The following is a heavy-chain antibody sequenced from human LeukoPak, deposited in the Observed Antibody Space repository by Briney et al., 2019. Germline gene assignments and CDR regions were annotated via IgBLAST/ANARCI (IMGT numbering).Heavy chain of an antibody. CDR2: IYYSGST. CDR3: AREPGSSSEYYYYYYGMDV. Sequence: SETLSLTCTVSGGSISSYYWSWIRQPPGKGLEWIGYIYYSGSTNYNPSLKSRVTISVDTSKNQFSLKLSSVTAADTAVYYYAREPGSSSEYYYYYYGMDVWGQGTTVTVSS. J-gene: IGHJ6*02. D-gene: IGHD6-6*01. V-gene: IGHV4-59*01. CDR1: GGSISSYY.